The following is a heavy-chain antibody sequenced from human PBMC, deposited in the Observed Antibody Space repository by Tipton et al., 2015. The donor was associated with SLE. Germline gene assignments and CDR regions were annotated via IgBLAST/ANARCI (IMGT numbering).Heavy chain of an antibody. V-gene: IGHV3-53*05. J-gene: IGHJ4*02. CDR2: IYSGGST. CDR1: GFTVSSNY. D-gene: IGHD6-19*01. Sequence: SLRLSCAASGFTVSSNYMSWVRQAPGKGLEWVSVIYSGGSTYYADSVKGRFAISRGNSKNTLYLQMNSLRAEDTAVYYCARDRVSGWFDFDYWGQGTLVTVSS. CDR3: ARDRVSGWFDFDY.